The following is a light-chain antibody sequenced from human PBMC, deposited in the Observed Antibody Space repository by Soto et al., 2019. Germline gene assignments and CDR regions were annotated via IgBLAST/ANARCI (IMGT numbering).Light chain of an antibody. CDR1: DNISNF. J-gene: IGKJ4*01. CDR3: QESFSIPPLT. CDR2: ATS. Sequence: DIQMTQSPSSLSASVGDRVTITCRTADNISNFLNWYQQKPGKAPKLLLYATSNLESGVPPRFSGSGSETDFTLTISSLQREDFATYYCQESFSIPPLTFGGGTKVEI. V-gene: IGKV1-39*01.